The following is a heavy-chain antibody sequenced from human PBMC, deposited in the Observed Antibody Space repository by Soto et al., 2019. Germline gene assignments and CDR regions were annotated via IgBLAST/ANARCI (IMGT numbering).Heavy chain of an antibody. J-gene: IGHJ4*02. CDR1: GYIFTNHY. CDR2: INPTGGST. CDR3: ARGTAGYSSGWKRPKKYYFDY. Sequence: GASVKVSCKTSGYIFTNHYIHWVRQAPGQGLEWMGIINPTGGSTSYAQKFQGRVTISVDTSKNQFSLKLSSVTAADTAVYYCARGTAGYSSGWKRPKKYYFDYWGQGTLVTVSS. D-gene: IGHD6-19*01. V-gene: IGHV1-46*01.